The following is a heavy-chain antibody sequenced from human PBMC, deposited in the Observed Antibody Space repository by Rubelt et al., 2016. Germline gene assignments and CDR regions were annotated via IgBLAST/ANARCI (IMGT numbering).Heavy chain of an antibody. CDR3: ARDNVVGGRPYYFDY. CDR1: GGSFSGYY. D-gene: IGHD1-26*01. CDR2: INHSGST. V-gene: IGHV4-34*01. J-gene: IGHJ4*02. Sequence: QVQLQQWGAGLLKPSETLSLTCAVYGGSFSGYYWSWIRQPPGKGLEWIGEINHSGSTNYNPSLKSRVVISVDTSKNQLSLKLSSGTAADTAVYYCARDNVVGGRPYYFDYWGQGTLVTVSS.